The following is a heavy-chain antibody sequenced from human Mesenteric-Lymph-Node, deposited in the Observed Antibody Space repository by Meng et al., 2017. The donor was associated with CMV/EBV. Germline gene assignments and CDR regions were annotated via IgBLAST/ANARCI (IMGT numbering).Heavy chain of an antibody. V-gene: IGHV4-39*07. CDR2: IYYSGST. CDR3: ARHPSTLSSGWLSFDY. Sequence: GSLRLSCTVSGGSISSSSYYWGWIRQPPGKGLEWIGSIYYSGSTYYNPSLKSRVTISVDTSKNQFSLKLSSVTAADTAVYYCARHPSTLSSGWLSFDYWGQGTLVTVSS. D-gene: IGHD6-19*01. CDR1: GGSISSSSYY. J-gene: IGHJ4*02.